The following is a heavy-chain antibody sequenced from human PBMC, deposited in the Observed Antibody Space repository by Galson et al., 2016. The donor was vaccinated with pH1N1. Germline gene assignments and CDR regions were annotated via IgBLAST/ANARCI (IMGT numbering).Heavy chain of an antibody. V-gene: IGHV1-69*13. CDR1: AGTFNNYA. CDR2: IIPLFGTA. Sequence: SVKVSCKASAGTFNNYAINWVRQAPGQGLEWMGRIIPLFGTANYAQNFQGRVRITADESTSTAYMELSSLRSEDTAIYYCARQYCSSINCYDLILDYWGQGTLVTVSS. CDR3: ARQYCSSINCYDLILDY. D-gene: IGHD2-2*01. J-gene: IGHJ4*02.